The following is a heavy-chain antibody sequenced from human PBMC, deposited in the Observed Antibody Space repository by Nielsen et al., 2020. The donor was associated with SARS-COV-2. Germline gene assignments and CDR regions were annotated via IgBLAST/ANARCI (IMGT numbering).Heavy chain of an antibody. CDR1: GFTFSSYA. D-gene: IGHD4-17*01. V-gene: IGHV3-30-3*01. CDR3: ARDFYLDYVLDY. Sequence: GASLKISCAASGFTFSSYAMHWVRQAPGKGLEWVAVISYDGSNKYYADSVKGRFTISRDNSKNTLYLQMNSLRAEDTAVYYCARDFYLDYVLDYWGQGTLVAVSS. CDR2: ISYDGSNK. J-gene: IGHJ4*02.